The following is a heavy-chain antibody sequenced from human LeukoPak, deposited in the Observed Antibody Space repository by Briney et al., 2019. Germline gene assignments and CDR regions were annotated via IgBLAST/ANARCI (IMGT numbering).Heavy chain of an antibody. CDR3: ARHLDIAASGTLDY. CDR2: IYYSGST. CDR1: GGSISSHH. J-gene: IGHJ4*02. Sequence: SETLSLTCTVSGGSISSHHWSWIRQPPGKGLEWIGYIYYSGSTNYKPSLKSRVTISVDTSKNQFSPKLTSVTAADTAVYYCARHLDIAASGTLDYWGQGTLVTVSS. D-gene: IGHD6-13*01. V-gene: IGHV4-59*08.